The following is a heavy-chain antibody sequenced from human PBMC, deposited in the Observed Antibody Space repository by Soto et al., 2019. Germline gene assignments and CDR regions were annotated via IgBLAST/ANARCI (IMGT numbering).Heavy chain of an antibody. CDR3: ATEGRTTVTTELLDV. D-gene: IGHD4-17*01. J-gene: IGHJ6*04. V-gene: IGHV4-59*01. Sequence: PSGSLSLTCTASGDSISSYYLSWIRQPPGKGLEWIGYIYYSGSTNYNPSLKSRVTISVDTSKNQFSLKLSSVTAADTAVYYFATEGRTTVTTELLDVLGKGTTVTVSS. CDR2: IYYSGST. CDR1: GDSISSYY.